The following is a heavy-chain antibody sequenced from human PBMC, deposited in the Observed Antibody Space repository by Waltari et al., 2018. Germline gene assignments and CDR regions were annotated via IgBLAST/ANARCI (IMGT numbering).Heavy chain of an antibody. CDR1: GYTFTGYY. V-gene: IGHV1-2*06. CDR2: SNPNSGGT. Sequence: QVQLVQSGAEVKKPGASVKVSCKASGYTFTGYYMHWVRQAPGQGLEWMGRSNPNSGGTNYAQKFQGRVTMTRDTSISTAYMELSRLRSDDTAVYYCARDRVSTIAPYYYYYMDVWGKGTTVTVSS. D-gene: IGHD2-21*01. CDR3: ARDRVSTIAPYYYYYMDV. J-gene: IGHJ6*03.